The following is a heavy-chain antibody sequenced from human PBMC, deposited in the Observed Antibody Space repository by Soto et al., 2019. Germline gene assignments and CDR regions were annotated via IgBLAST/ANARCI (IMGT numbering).Heavy chain of an antibody. CDR2: IFHDGTA. Sequence: SETLSLTCAVSGVSFTSGNWWTWVRQSPQRGLEYIGEIFHDGTANYYPSFERRVAMSVDTSRNQFSLKLTSVTAADTAVYFCARLVYDTRLNYMYFDFWGPGTLVTVSS. CDR1: GVSFTSGNW. D-gene: IGHD3-10*01. V-gene: IGHV4-4*02. J-gene: IGHJ4*02. CDR3: ARLVYDTRLNYMYFDF.